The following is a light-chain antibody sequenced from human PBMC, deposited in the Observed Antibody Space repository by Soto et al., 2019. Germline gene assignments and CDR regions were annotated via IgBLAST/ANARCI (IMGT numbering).Light chain of an antibody. J-gene: IGKJ4*01. Sequence: AIQLTQSPSSLSASVGDRVTITCRASQGISSALVWYQQKPGKAPNLLIYDASTLESGVPSRFSGSGYGTDFTLTIRSLQPEEFATYYCQQFNDYPLTVGGGTKVDIK. CDR3: QQFNDYPLT. CDR2: DAS. V-gene: IGKV1D-13*01. CDR1: QGISSA.